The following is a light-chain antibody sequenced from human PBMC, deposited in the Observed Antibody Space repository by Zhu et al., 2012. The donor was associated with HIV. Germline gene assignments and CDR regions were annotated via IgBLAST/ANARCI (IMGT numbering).Light chain of an antibody. CDR1: QSVGGD. Sequence: EIVMTQSPPILSVSLGDRGTLSCKASQSVGGDLAWYQQRPGQAPRLLIYGASIRASGIPPRFNGSGSETEFTLTISRLQSEDSATYYCQQYSKWPPRYTFGQGTRLEIK. CDR2: GAS. CDR3: QQYSKWPPRYT. J-gene: IGKJ2*01. V-gene: IGKV3-15*01.